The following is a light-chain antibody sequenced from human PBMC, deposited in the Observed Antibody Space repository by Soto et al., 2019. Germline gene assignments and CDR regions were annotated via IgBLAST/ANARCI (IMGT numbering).Light chain of an antibody. CDR2: GAS. V-gene: IGKV3-15*01. CDR3: QQYNNWPRT. CDR1: QSVSIT. J-gene: IGKJ1*01. Sequence: ETVMTQSPATLSVSLGERATLSCRASQSVSITLAWYQQKPGQAPRLLIYGASTRVTGFPARFSGSGSGTDFTLTISSRQSEDFAIYYCQQYNNWPRTFGQGTKVEIK.